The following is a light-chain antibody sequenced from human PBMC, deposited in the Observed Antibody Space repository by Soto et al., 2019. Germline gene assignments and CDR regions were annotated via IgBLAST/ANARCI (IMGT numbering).Light chain of an antibody. CDR1: NSNIGTNT. CDR2: TNN. J-gene: IGLJ1*01. Sequence: QFALTQPPSASATPGQRVTISCSGSNSNIGTNTVNWHQQLPGTAPRLLIYTNNQRPSGVPQRFSGSKTGTSASLAIGGLQSEDGADYYCAAWDDSLGAYVFGTGTKVTVL. V-gene: IGLV1-44*01. CDR3: AAWDDSLGAYV.